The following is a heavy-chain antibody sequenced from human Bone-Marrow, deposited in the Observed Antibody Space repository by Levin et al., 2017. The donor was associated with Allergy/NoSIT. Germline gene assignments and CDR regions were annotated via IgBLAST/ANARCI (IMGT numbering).Heavy chain of an antibody. Sequence: SETLSLTCTVSGDSLARRNYYWAWIRQSPSKGLEWVATIGSIGDTYYNLSLASRVAITLDTPKSQFSLRLKSVTAADTAIYFCASLTAAAGTDFFNYWGQGTLVTVSS. CDR1: GDSLARRNYY. CDR3: ASLTAAAGTDFFNY. V-gene: IGHV4-39*01. CDR2: IGSIGDT. D-gene: IGHD6-13*01. J-gene: IGHJ4*02.